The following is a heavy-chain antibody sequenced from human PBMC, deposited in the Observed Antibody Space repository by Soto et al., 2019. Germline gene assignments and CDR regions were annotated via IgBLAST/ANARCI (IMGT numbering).Heavy chain of an antibody. CDR2: ISSSSSYI. Sequence: PGGSLRLSCAASGFTFSSYSMNWVRQAPGKGLEWVSSISSSSSYIYYADSVKGRFTISRDNAKNSLYLQMNSLRAEDTAVYYCARDHPYSGSYFLNWFDPWGQGTLVTVSS. J-gene: IGHJ5*02. D-gene: IGHD1-26*01. CDR3: ARDHPYSGSYFLNWFDP. CDR1: GFTFSSYS. V-gene: IGHV3-21*01.